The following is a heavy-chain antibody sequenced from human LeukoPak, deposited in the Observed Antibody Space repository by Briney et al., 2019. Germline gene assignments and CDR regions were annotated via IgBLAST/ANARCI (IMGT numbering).Heavy chain of an antibody. D-gene: IGHD3-10*01. Sequence: PGGSLRLSCAASGFTFSSYGMHWVRQAPGKGLEWVAFIRYDGSNKYYADSVKGRFTISRDNSKNTLYLQMNSLRAEDTAVYYCARDGDRITMVRGVITLDYWGQGTLVTVSS. CDR1: GFTFSSYG. V-gene: IGHV3-30*02. CDR3: ARDGDRITMVRGVITLDY. J-gene: IGHJ4*02. CDR2: IRYDGSNK.